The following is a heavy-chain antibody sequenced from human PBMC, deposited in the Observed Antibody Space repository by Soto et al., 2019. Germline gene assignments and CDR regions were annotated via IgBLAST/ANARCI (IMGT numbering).Heavy chain of an antibody. CDR1: GGSISSYY. D-gene: IGHD2-2*02. CDR2: VYNSGST. CDR3: ASSDHCRSTSCYTRNFAY. V-gene: IGHV4-59*01. Sequence: SETLSLTCTVSGGSISSYYWSWIRQPPGKGLEWIGYVYNSGSTNYNPSLESRVTISVDTSKNQFSLKLTAVTAADAAVYYCASSDHCRSTSCYTRNFAYWGQGTLVTVSS. J-gene: IGHJ4*02.